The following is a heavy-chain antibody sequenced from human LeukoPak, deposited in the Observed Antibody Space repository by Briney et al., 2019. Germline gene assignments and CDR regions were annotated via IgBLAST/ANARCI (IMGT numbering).Heavy chain of an antibody. Sequence: PGGALTLSCAASGWSVSSNYMNWVRQAPGKGLEWVSVIYIGGSTYYPDSVKGRFTISTDTSNTTPFLQMNSLRADDTAVYYCARGLAGATIGGYWGQGTLVTVSS. CDR3: ARGLAGATIGGY. V-gene: IGHV3-53*01. CDR2: IYIGGST. J-gene: IGHJ4*02. D-gene: IGHD1-26*01. CDR1: GWSVSSNY.